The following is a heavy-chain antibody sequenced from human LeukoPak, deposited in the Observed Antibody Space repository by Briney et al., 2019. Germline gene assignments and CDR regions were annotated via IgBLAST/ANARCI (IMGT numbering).Heavy chain of an antibody. V-gene: IGHV4-61*02. J-gene: IGHJ5*02. Sequence: PSQTLSLTCTVSGGSISSGSYYWRWIRQPAGKGLEWIGRIYTSGSTNYNPSLKSRVTISVDTSKNQFSLKLSSVTAADTAVYYCAREARSSSNNPPLTTNWFDPWGQGTLVTVSS. CDR1: GGSISSGSYY. CDR2: IYTSGST. CDR3: AREARSSSNNPPLTTNWFDP. D-gene: IGHD6-13*01.